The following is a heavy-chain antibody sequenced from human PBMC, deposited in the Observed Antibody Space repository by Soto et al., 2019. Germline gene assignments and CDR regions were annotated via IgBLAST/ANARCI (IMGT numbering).Heavy chain of an antibody. Sequence: GESLKISCKGSGYSFTSYWISWVRQMPGKGLEWMGRIDPSDSYTNYSPSFQGHVTISADKSISTAYLQWSSLKASDTAMYYCAIEPGLLRSLDAIHIPGQATIVSVSS. CDR2: IDPSDSYT. V-gene: IGHV5-10-1*01. CDR1: GYSFTSYW. CDR3: AIEPGLLRSLDAIHI. J-gene: IGHJ3*02. D-gene: IGHD4-17*01.